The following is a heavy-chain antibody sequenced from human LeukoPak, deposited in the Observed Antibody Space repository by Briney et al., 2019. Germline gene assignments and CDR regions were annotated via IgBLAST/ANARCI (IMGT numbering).Heavy chain of an antibody. CDR2: IIPIFGTA. V-gene: IGHV1-69*06. CDR1: GGTFSSYA. CDR3: ARDVSKAGYSSGWYYDY. D-gene: IGHD6-19*01. J-gene: IGHJ4*02. Sequence: SVNVSCKASGGTFSSYAISWVRQAPGQGIEWMGGIIPIFGTASYAQKFQGRVTITADKSTSTAYMELSSLTSEDTAVYYCARDVSKAGYSSGWYYDYWGQGTLVTVST.